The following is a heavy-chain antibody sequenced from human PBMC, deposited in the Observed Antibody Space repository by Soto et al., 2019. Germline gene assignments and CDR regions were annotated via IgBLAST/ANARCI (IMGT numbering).Heavy chain of an antibody. CDR1: GYSIISGYY. J-gene: IGHJ4*02. Sequence: PSETLSLTCAVSGYSIISGYYWGWIRQSPGKGLEWIGSIYHSGSTYYNPSLKSRVTISLDTSKNQFSLKLSSVTAADTAVYFCARPRGDASGHDFDYWGRGTLVTVSS. D-gene: IGHD3-10*01. CDR2: IYHSGST. V-gene: IGHV4-38-2*01. CDR3: ARPRGDASGHDFDY.